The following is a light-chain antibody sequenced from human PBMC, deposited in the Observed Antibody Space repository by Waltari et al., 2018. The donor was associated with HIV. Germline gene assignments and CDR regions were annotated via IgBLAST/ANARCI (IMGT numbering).Light chain of an antibody. J-gene: IGKJ1*01. CDR3: QQSYKSPWT. Sequence: EIVMTPSPASLPVSLGERATLACWSSQSLLYKSDNKNYLSWFQQKPGQPPKLLIYWASTRGSGVPARFSASGSGTNFTLTISSLQAEDVATYYCQQSYKSPWTFGQGTKVEV. CDR2: WAS. CDR1: QSLLYKSDNKNY. V-gene: IGKV4-1*01.